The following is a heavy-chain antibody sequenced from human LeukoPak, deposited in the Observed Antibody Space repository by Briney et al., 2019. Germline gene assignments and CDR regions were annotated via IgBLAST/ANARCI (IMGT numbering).Heavy chain of an antibody. CDR2: INHSGST. V-gene: IGHV4-34*01. CDR3: ARAHYYGSGRPYYFDY. CDR1: GGSFSGYY. J-gene: IGHJ4*02. D-gene: IGHD3-10*01. Sequence: SDTQSLTCAVYGGSFSGYYWSWIRQPPGKGLEWIGEINHSGSTNYNPSLKSRVTISVDTSKNQFSLKLSSVTAADTAVYYCARAHYYGSGRPYYFDYWGQGTLVTVSS.